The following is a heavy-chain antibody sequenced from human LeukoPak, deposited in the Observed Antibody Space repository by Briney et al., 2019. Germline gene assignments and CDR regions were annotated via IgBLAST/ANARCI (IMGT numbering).Heavy chain of an antibody. J-gene: IGHJ6*02. D-gene: IGHD6-13*01. CDR3: ASFPGIAAAGTESYYGMDV. CDR1: GFTFSDYY. CDR2: ISSSGSTI. V-gene: IGHV3-11*04. Sequence: GGSLRLSCAASGFTFSDYYMSWIRQAPGKGLEWVSYISSSGSTIYYADSVKGRFTISRDNAKNSLYLQMNSLRAEDTAVYYCASFPGIAAAGTESYYGMDVWGQGTTVTVSS.